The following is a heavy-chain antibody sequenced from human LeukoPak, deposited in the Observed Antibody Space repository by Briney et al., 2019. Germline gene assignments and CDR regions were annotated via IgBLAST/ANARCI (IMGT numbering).Heavy chain of an antibody. CDR3: AKEGGPYYYGSGSYSAYDY. D-gene: IGHD3-10*01. Sequence: GGSLRLSCAASGFTFSSYAMSWVRQAPGKGLEWVSAISGSGGSTYYADSVKGRFTISRDNSKNTPYLQMNSLRAEDTAVYYCAKEGGPYYYGSGSYSAYDYWGQGTLVTVSS. V-gene: IGHV3-23*01. J-gene: IGHJ4*02. CDR2: ISGSGGST. CDR1: GFTFSSYA.